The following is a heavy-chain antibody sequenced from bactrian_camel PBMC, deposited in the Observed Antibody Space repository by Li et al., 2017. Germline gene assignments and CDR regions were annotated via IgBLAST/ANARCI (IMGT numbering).Heavy chain of an antibody. V-gene: IGHV3S1*01. CDR1: SITNSHYC. D-gene: IGHD7*01. Sequence: QVQLVESGGGSVQAGGSLRLSCASSSITNSHYCMGWFRQAPGKEREGVARIYTGSGNTYYADSVKGRFTISQDNAKNTVYLQMNSLKPEDTAMYYCAADLVTDVPSLVETQYYYWGQGTQVTVS. CDR2: IYTGSGNT. CDR3: AADLVTDVPSLVETQYYY. J-gene: IGHJ4*01.